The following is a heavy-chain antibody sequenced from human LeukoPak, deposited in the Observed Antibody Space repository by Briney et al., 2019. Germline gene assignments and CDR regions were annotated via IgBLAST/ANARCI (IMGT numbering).Heavy chain of an antibody. J-gene: IGHJ4*02. D-gene: IGHD2-2*02. Sequence: GRSLRPSCATSGFTFSSYAFHWVRRAPGKGLEWVATMSFDVNNKYYADSVRGRFTISRDNSKNTLYLQMNSLRAEDTAVYSCARGYCTSSSCYNDYWGQGTLVTVSS. V-gene: IGHV3-30*04. CDR1: GFTFSSYA. CDR2: MSFDVNNK. CDR3: ARGYCTSSSCYNDY.